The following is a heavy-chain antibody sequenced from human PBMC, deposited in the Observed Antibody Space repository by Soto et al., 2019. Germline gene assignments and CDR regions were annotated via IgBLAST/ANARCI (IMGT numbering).Heavy chain of an antibody. Sequence: SGPTLVNPTQTLTLTCTFSGFSLSTSGVGVGWIRQPPGKALEWLALIYWNDDKRYSPSLKSRLTITKDTSKNQVVLTMTNMDPVDTATYYCAHVSIAVAAPGYFDYWGQGTLVTVSS. D-gene: IGHD6-19*01. CDR2: IYWNDDK. CDR3: AHVSIAVAAPGYFDY. CDR1: GFSLSTSGVG. J-gene: IGHJ4*02. V-gene: IGHV2-5*01.